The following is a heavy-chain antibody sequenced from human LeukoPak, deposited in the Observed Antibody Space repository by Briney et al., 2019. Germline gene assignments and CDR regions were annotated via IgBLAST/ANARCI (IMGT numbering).Heavy chain of an antibody. J-gene: IGHJ6*02. CDR1: GFTFSSYG. CDR3: ARGGPSYYGMDV. Sequence: GGSLRLSCAASGFTFSSYGMHWVRQAPGKGLEWVAVISYDGSNKYYADSVKGRFTISRDNSKNTLYLQMNTLRAEDTAVYYCARGGPSYYGMDVWGQGTSVTVSS. CDR2: ISYDGSNK. V-gene: IGHV3-30*03.